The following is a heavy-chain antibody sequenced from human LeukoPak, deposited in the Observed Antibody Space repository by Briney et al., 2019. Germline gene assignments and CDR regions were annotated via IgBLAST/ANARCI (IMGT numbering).Heavy chain of an antibody. Sequence: PGRSLRLSCAASGFTFSSYAMHWVRQAPGKGLEWVAVISYDGSNKYYADSVKGRFTISRGNSKNTLYLQMNSLRAEDTAVYYCARGTTGTTKFDYWGQGTLVTVSS. CDR3: ARGTTGTTKFDY. V-gene: IGHV3-30-3*01. J-gene: IGHJ4*02. D-gene: IGHD1-1*01. CDR1: GFTFSSYA. CDR2: ISYDGSNK.